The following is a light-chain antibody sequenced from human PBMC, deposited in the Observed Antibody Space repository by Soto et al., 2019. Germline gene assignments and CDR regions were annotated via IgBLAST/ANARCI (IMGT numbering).Light chain of an antibody. CDR3: CSYAGSSTYV. J-gene: IGLJ1*01. V-gene: IGLV2-23*02. CDR2: EVS. CDR1: SSDVGSYNL. Sequence: LTPPASVSGSPGQSITISCTGTSSDVGSYNLVSRYQQHPGKAPKLMIYEVSKRPSGVSNRFSGSKSGNTASLTISGLQAEDEADYYCCSYAGSSTYVFGTGTKVTVL.